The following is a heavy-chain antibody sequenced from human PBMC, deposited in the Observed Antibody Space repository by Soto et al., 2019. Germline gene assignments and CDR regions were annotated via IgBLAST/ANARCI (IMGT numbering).Heavy chain of an antibody. V-gene: IGHV4-30-2*01. J-gene: IGHJ5*02. CDR3: ARVPDR. Sequence: PSLTCAVSGGSISSGGYSWSWIRQPPGKGLEWTGYIYHSGSTYYNPSLKSRVTISVDRSKNQFSLKLSSVTAADTAVYYCARVPDRWGQGTLVTVSS. D-gene: IGHD2-2*01. CDR2: IYHSGST. CDR1: GGSISSGGYS.